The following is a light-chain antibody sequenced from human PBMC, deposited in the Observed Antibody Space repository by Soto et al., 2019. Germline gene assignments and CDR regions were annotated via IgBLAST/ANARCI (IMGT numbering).Light chain of an antibody. CDR2: GAS. CDR3: QQYSNSAWT. Sequence: EIVLTQSPGTLSLSPGERATLSCRASQSVSSSYLGWYQQKPGQAPRLLIFGASSRATGIPGRFSGSGSESDFTLTITRLEPEDFAVYYCQQYSNSAWTFGQGTRVEIK. J-gene: IGKJ1*01. CDR1: QSVSSSY. V-gene: IGKV3-20*01.